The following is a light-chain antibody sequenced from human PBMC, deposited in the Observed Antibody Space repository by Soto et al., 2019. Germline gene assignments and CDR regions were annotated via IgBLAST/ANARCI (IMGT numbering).Light chain of an antibody. J-gene: IGKJ1*01. CDR1: HSVSSND. V-gene: IGKV3-20*01. CDR3: LHYRGSSWT. Sequence: WTRTRDSLTLAPVESALLSCTASHSVSSNDVTRYQQKHGQPPRLLVYGASSRATGIPDRFSGTGSETDFTLTISILEPQDFAVYDCLHYRGSSWTSGRGTKVDIK. CDR2: GAS.